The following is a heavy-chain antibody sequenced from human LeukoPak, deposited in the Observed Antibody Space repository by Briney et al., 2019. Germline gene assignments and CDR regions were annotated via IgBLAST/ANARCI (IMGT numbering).Heavy chain of an antibody. CDR3: ARQYYYGSDALDY. J-gene: IGHJ4*02. Sequence: SETLSLTCTVSGGSISSYYWSWIRQPPGKGLEWIGYIYYSGSTNYNPSLKSRVTISVDTSKNQFSLKLSSVTAADTAVYYCARQYYYGSDALDYWGQGTLVTVSS. V-gene: IGHV4-59*01. CDR1: GGSISSYY. CDR2: IYYSGST. D-gene: IGHD3-10*01.